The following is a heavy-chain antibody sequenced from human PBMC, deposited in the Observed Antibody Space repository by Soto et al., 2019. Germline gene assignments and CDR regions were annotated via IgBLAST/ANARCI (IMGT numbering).Heavy chain of an antibody. CDR3: AKDMQPGGADY. CDR2: IYWNGDRV. J-gene: IGHJ4*02. V-gene: IGHV3-9*02. Sequence: MQLLESGGGLVQPGRSLRQSCATSGFTSNDYAMHWVRQVPGKGLERVSGIYWNGDRVGYADSVKGRFTISRDNARNAFYLQRNSLRAEGTAVYFCAKDMQPGGADYWGEGTLVTVSS. CDR1: GFTSNDYA.